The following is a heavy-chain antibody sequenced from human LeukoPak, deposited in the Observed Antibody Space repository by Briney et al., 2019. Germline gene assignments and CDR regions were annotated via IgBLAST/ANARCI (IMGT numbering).Heavy chain of an antibody. V-gene: IGHV3-23*01. D-gene: IGHD6-13*01. CDR2: ISGSGGST. CDR1: GFTFSSYA. J-gene: IGHJ5*02. CDR3: AKDLRHTAAGTKHTNWFDP. Sequence: QPGGSLRLSCAASGFTFSSYAMSWVRQAPGKGLEWVSAISGSGGSTYYADSVKGRFTISRDKSKNTLYLQMNSLRAEDTAVYYCAKDLRHTAAGTKHTNWFDPWGQGTLVTVSS.